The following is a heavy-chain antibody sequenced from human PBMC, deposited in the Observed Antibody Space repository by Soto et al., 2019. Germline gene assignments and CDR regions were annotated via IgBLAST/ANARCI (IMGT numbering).Heavy chain of an antibody. CDR3: AIEYIAGTWDY. CDR2: IKQDGGEK. J-gene: IGHJ4*02. Sequence: EVQLVESGGGLVQPGGSLRLSCAASGFTFSNYWMSWVRQAPGKGLEWVANIKQDGGEKYYVDSVKGRFTISRDNARDSLYLQMNTLRAEDTAVYYCAIEYIAGTWDYWGQGTLVTVSS. CDR1: GFTFSNYW. V-gene: IGHV3-7*03. D-gene: IGHD6-13*01.